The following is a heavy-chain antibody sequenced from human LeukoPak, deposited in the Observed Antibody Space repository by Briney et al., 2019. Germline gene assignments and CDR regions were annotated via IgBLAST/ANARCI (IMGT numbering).Heavy chain of an antibody. V-gene: IGHV1-69*05. Sequence: ASVKVSCTASGGTFCSYAISWVRQAPGQGLEWVGGIIPIFGTANYAQKFQGRVTITTDESTSTAYMELSSLRSEDTAVYYCARDRGTTFDAFDIWGQGTMVTVSS. D-gene: IGHD1-14*01. CDR3: ARDRGTTFDAFDI. J-gene: IGHJ3*02. CDR1: GGTFCSYA. CDR2: IIPIFGTA.